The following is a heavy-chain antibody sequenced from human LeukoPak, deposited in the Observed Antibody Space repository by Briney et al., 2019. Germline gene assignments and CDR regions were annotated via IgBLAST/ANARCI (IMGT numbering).Heavy chain of an antibody. V-gene: IGHV3-66*01. D-gene: IGHD3-10*01. CDR1: GFTVSTSH. Sequence: GGSLRLSCAASGFTVSTSHMTWVRQAPGKTLEWVSIIYSGGSTDYADSVKGRFSISRDSSKNTLSLQMNSLRAEDTIVYYCARGGSGTYYNPGDYWGQGTLVTDCS. CDR2: IYSGGST. CDR3: ARGGSGTYYNPGDY. J-gene: IGHJ4*02.